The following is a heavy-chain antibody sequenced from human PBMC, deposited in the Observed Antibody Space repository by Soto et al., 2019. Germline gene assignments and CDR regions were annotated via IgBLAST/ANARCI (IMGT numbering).Heavy chain of an antibody. V-gene: IGHV4-34*01. D-gene: IGHD6-13*01. Sequence: PSETLSLTCAVYGGSFSGFYWSWIRQPPGKGLEWIGEINHSGSTNYNPSLKSRVTISVDTSKNQFSLKLSSVTAEDTAVYHCARVAPEYSSTPRRFDFWGQGTLVTVSS. CDR1: GGSFSGFY. CDR3: ARVAPEYSSTPRRFDF. J-gene: IGHJ4*02. CDR2: INHSGST.